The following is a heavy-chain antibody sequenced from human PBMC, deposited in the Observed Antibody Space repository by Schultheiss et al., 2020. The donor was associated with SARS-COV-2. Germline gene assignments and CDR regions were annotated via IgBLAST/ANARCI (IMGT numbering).Heavy chain of an antibody. CDR1: GFTFSSYS. CDR2: ISSSSSTI. D-gene: IGHD5-12*01. CDR3: ARGLTIRAGYGLFDY. Sequence: GGSLRLSCAASGFTFSSYSMNWVRQAPGKGLEWVSSISSSSSTIYYADSVKGRFTISRDNAKNSLYLQMNSLRAEDTAVYYCARGLTIRAGYGLFDYWGQGTLVTVSS. J-gene: IGHJ4*02. V-gene: IGHV3-48*04.